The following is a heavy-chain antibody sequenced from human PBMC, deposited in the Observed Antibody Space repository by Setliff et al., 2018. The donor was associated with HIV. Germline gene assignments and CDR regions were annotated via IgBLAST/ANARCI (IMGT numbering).Heavy chain of an antibody. CDR1: GYSFPNDW. V-gene: IGHV5-51*01. D-gene: IGHD3-3*01. CDR3: ARHTRQLEFLEWLSPHYYHYYYMDV. Sequence: GESLKISCKDSGYSFPNDWIGWVRQMPGKGLEWVAIIFPGDSGTTYSPSFQGQVTISADKSISTAYLQWSSLKASDTAMYYCARHTRQLEFLEWLSPHYYHYYYMDVWGQGTTVTVSS. CDR2: IFPGDSGT. J-gene: IGHJ6*03.